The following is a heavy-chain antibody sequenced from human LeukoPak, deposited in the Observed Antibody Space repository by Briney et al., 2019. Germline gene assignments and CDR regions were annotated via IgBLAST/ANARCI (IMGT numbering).Heavy chain of an antibody. Sequence: VSHKASGGSFSPYAIIWVRQAPGQGLEWVERVAPILGTANYAQHFQGRVTITADRSTTTAYMELSSLRSEDTGVYYCARVLQGSSWPYYFEYWGQGTLVTVCS. J-gene: IGHJ4*02. CDR3: ARVLQGSSWPYYFEY. V-gene: IGHV1-69*04. CDR1: GGSFSPYA. D-gene: IGHD6-13*01. CDR2: VAPILGTA.